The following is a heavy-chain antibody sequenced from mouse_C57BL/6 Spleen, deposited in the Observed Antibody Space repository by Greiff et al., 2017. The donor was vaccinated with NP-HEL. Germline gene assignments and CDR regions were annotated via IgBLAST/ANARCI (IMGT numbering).Heavy chain of an antibody. Sequence: QVQLQQSGAGLVRPGSSVKLSCKASGYTFTSYWMHWVKQRPIQGLEWIGNIDPSDSETHYNQKFKDKATLTVDKSSSTAYMQLSSLTSEDSAVYYCARGILRSSRGFAYWGQGTLVTVSA. CDR1: GYTFTSYW. CDR2: IDPSDSET. V-gene: IGHV1-52*01. D-gene: IGHD1-1*01. J-gene: IGHJ3*01. CDR3: ARGILRSSRGFAY.